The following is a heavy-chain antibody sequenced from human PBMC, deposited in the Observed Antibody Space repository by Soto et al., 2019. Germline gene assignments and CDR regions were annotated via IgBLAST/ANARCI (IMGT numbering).Heavy chain of an antibody. CDR3: ARGSPYYYDSSGYWRSFDI. J-gene: IGHJ3*02. CDR1: GGSISSGDYY. Sequence: KPSETLSLTCTVSGGSISSGDYYWSWIRQPPGKGLEWIGYIYYSGSTYYNPSLKSRVTISVDTSKNQFSLKLSSVTAADTAVYYCARGSPYYYDSSGYWRSFDIWGQGTVVTVSS. D-gene: IGHD3-22*01. CDR2: IYYSGST. V-gene: IGHV4-30-4*01.